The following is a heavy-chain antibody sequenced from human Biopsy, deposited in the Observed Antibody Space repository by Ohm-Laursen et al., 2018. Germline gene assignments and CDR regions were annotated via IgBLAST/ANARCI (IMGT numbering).Heavy chain of an antibody. Sequence: SDTLSLTCPVSGGSIGSFFWSWIRQPPGKGLEWIGYIYYSGSTNYNPSLRSRVTISVDRSKNQFSLELSSVTAADTAVYYCARVGAGAPSIDYFDYWGQGALVTASS. CDR1: GGSIGSFF. J-gene: IGHJ4*02. CDR2: IYYSGST. CDR3: ARVGAGAPSIDYFDY. V-gene: IGHV4-59*07. D-gene: IGHD1-26*01.